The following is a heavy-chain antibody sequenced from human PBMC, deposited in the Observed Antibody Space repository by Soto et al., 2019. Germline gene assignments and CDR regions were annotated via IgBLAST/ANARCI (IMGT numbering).Heavy chain of an antibody. CDR1: GFTFSSYE. J-gene: IGHJ4*02. Sequence: LRLSCAASGFTFSSYEMNWVRQAPGKGLEWVSYISSSGSTIYYADSVRGRFTISRDNAKNSLYLQMNSLRAEDTAVYYCARNRIAVAGKTALGYWGQGTLVTVSS. CDR2: ISSSGSTI. V-gene: IGHV3-48*03. D-gene: IGHD6-19*01. CDR3: ARNRIAVAGKTALGY.